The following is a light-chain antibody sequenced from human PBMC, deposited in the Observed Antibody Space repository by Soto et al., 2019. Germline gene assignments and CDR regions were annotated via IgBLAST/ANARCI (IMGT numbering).Light chain of an antibody. CDR2: GAR. Sequence: EIVLTQSPATLSLSPGERATLSCRASQSVSSYLAWYQQKPGQAPRLLIYGARSRATGVPDRFSASGSGTDFSLTISRLEPEDFAVYYCQQYGTSPWTFGQGTKVEIK. V-gene: IGKV3-20*01. J-gene: IGKJ1*01. CDR1: QSVSSY. CDR3: QQYGTSPWT.